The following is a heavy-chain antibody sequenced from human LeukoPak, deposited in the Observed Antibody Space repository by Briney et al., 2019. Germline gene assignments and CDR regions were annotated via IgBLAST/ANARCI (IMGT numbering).Heavy chain of an antibody. CDR2: INHSGST. CDR3: ARGSDYYYGMDV. V-gene: IGHV4-34*01. Sequence: SETLSLTCAVYGGSFSAYYWSWIRQPPGKGLEGIGEINHSGSTNYNPSHKSRVTISVDTSKNQFSLKLSSVTAADTAVYYCARGSDYYYGMDVWGQGTTVTVSS. CDR1: GGSFSAYY. J-gene: IGHJ6*02.